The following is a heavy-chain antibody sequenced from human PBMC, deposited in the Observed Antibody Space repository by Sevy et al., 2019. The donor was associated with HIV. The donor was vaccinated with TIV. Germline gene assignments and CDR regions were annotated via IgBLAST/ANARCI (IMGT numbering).Heavy chain of an antibody. CDR1: GFTFSSYA. J-gene: IGHJ1*01. V-gene: IGHV3-30-3*01. CDR2: ISYDGSNK. D-gene: IGHD5-12*01. Sequence: GGSQRLSCAASGFTFSSYAMHWVRQAPGKGLEWVAVISYDGSNKYYADSVKGRFTISRDNSKNTLYLQMNSLRAEDTAVYYCAREERWLQPLQHWGQGTLVTVSS. CDR3: AREERWLQPLQH.